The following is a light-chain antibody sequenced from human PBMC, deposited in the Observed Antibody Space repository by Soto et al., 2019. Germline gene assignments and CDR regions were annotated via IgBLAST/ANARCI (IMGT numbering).Light chain of an antibody. CDR2: GAS. CDR1: QGIGDT. J-gene: IGKJ1*01. Sequence: EVVIRPSPATLSVSPGEGATLSCRASQGIGDTLAWYQQKPGQAPRLLIYGASSRATGIPDRFSGSGSGTDFTLTISSLEPEDFAVYYCQQYVNSPWTFGQGTKVDIK. V-gene: IGKV3-20*01. CDR3: QQYVNSPWT.